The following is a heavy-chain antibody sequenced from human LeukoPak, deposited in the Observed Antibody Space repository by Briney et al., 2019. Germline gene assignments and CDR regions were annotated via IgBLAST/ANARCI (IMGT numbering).Heavy chain of an antibody. CDR1: GGTFSSYA. CDR3: ARTSREMTTSTGYFDY. D-gene: IGHD5-24*01. Sequence: SVKVSCKASGGTFSSYAISWVRQAPGQGLEWMGGIIPIFGTANYAQKFQGRVTITADESTSTAYMGLSNLRSEDTAVYYCARTSREMTTSTGYFDYWGQGTLVTVSS. J-gene: IGHJ4*02. V-gene: IGHV1-69*13. CDR2: IIPIFGTA.